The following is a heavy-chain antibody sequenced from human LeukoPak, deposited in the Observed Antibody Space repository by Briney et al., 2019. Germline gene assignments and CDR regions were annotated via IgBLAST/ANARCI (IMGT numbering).Heavy chain of an antibody. D-gene: IGHD6-19*01. V-gene: IGHV1-69*04. CDR1: GGTFSSYA. CDR3: AQYSSGWYDYFDY. CDR2: IIPILGIA. J-gene: IGHJ4*02. Sequence: ASVKVSCKASGGTFSSYAISWVRQAPGQGLEWMGRIIPILGIANYAQKFQGRVTITADKSTSTAYMELSSLGSEDTAVYYCAQYSSGWYDYFDYWGQGTLVTVSS.